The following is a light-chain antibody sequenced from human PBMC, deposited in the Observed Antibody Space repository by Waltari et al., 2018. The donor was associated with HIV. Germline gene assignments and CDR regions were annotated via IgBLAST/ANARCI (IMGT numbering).Light chain of an antibody. V-gene: IGLV3-25*03. J-gene: IGLJ2*01. Sequence: SYELTQSPSVSVSPGQTAKITCSGDALPKQYSYWYQQKPGQAPVLVMYKDSERPSGIPERISGSSSGTTVTLTISGVRAEDEADYYCQSADSSGTDVLFGGGTKLTVL. CDR2: KDS. CDR1: ALPKQY. CDR3: QSADSSGTDVL.